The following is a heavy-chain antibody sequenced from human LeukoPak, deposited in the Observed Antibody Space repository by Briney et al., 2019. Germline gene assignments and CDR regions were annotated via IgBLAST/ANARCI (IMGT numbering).Heavy chain of an antibody. Sequence: GGSLRLSCAASGFTFSDYYMSWIRQAPGEGLEWVSYISSSGSTIYYADSLKGRFTISRDNAKNSLSLQMNSLRAENTAVYYCARGNTYYYDRKYFDYWGQGTLVTVSS. D-gene: IGHD3-22*01. J-gene: IGHJ4*02. CDR1: GFTFSDYY. V-gene: IGHV3-11*04. CDR3: ARGNTYYYDRKYFDY. CDR2: ISSSGSTI.